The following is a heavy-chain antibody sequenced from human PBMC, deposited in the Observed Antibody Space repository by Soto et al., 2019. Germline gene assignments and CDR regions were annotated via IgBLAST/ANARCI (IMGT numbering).Heavy chain of an antibody. J-gene: IGHJ6*02. CDR3: ASPRITMVTGAARGGYYGMDV. CDR2: INPNSGGT. V-gene: IGHV1-2*02. D-gene: IGHD3-10*01. Sequence: ASVEVCCMASGYNFTGYYIHWVRQAPGQGLEWMGWINPNSGGTNYAQKFQGRVTMTRDTSISTAYMELSRLRSDDTAVYYCASPRITMVTGAARGGYYGMDVCGQRTTVTVSS. CDR1: GYNFTGYY.